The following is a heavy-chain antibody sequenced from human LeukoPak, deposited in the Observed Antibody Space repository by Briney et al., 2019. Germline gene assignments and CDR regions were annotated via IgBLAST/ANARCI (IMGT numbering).Heavy chain of an antibody. CDR2: IYYSGST. J-gene: IGHJ6*02. D-gene: IGHD5-18*01. CDR3: AGASGYSYGSPLYYYYYGMDV. Sequence: PSETLSLTCTVSGGSISSYYWSWIRQPPGKGLEWIGYIYYSGSTNYNPSLKSRVTISVDTSKNQFSLKLSSVTAADTALYYCAGASGYSYGSPLYYYYYGMDVWGQGTTVTVSS. CDR1: GGSISSYY. V-gene: IGHV4-59*01.